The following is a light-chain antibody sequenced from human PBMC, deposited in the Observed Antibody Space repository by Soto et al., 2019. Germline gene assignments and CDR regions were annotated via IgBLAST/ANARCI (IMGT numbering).Light chain of an antibody. CDR3: QQSYSTPTWT. V-gene: IGKV3-20*01. J-gene: IGKJ1*01. CDR2: GAS. Sequence: ELVLTQSPGTLSLSPGERATLSCRASQSLSSRNLAWYQQKPGQAPRPLIYGASSRATGIPDRFSGSGSGTDFTLTISSLQPEDFATYYCQQSYSTPTWTFGQGTKVDIK. CDR1: QSLSSRN.